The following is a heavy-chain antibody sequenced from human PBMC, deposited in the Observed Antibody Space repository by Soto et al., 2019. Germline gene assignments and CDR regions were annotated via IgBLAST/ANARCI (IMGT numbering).Heavy chain of an antibody. D-gene: IGHD3-10*01. CDR2: IYYSGSP. CDR3: AREVPGDYFDN. Sequence: QVQLQESGSGLVKPSQTLSLTCSVSGGSISSGDHYWSWIRQSPGKGLEWIGYIYYSGSPYYNPSLKSRLNISVDTSKNQFSLKLSSVTAADTAVYYCAREVPGDYFDNWGQGTLVTVSS. J-gene: IGHJ4*02. V-gene: IGHV4-30-4*01. CDR1: GGSISSGDHY.